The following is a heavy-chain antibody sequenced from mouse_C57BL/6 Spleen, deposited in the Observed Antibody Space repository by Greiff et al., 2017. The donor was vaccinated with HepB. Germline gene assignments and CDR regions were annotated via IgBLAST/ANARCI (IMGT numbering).Heavy chain of an antibody. CDR3: ANYYGSSYDWFAY. D-gene: IGHD1-1*01. CDR2: IYPGDGDT. J-gene: IGHJ3*01. CDR1: GYAFSSSW. Sequence: VKLVESGPELVKPGASVKISCKASGYAFSSSWMNWVKQRPGKGLEWIGRIYPGDGDTNYNGKFKGKATLTADKSSSTAYMQLSSLTSEDSAVYFCANYYGSSYDWFAYWGQGTLVTVSA. V-gene: IGHV1-82*01.